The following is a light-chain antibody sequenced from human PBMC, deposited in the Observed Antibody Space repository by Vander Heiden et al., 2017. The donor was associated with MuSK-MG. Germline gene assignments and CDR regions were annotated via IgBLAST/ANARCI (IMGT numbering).Light chain of an antibody. CDR1: SLRTYS. J-gene: IGLJ2*01. CDR3: NSRDSSGNYLV. Sequence: SSNLTQDPAVSVALGQTVTVTCQGDSLRTYSATWYQQKPGQAPILIIYDKSKRPSGIPDRFSGSSSGNTASLTVAGAQAEDEADYYCNSRDSSGNYLVFGGGTKLTVL. CDR2: DKS. V-gene: IGLV3-19*01.